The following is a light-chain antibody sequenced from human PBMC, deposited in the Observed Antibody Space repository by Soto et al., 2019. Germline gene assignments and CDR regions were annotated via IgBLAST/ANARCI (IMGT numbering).Light chain of an antibody. V-gene: IGLV1-51*02. Sequence: QSVLPQPPSVSAAPGQQVTISSSGGSSHIGNYYVSWHQQLPGTAPKLLIYENDKRPSGIPDRFSGSKSGTSATLGITGLQTGDEADYYCGTWDSSLSIFVFGTGTKVTVL. CDR2: END. J-gene: IGLJ1*01. CDR1: SSHIGNYY. CDR3: GTWDSSLSIFV.